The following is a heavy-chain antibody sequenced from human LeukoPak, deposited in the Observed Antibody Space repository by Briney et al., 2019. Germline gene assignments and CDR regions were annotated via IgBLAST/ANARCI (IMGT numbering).Heavy chain of an antibody. J-gene: IGHJ4*02. D-gene: IGHD5-24*01. CDR2: IYYSGNT. Sequence: SGPGLVKPSETLSLTCTVSGGSISNSNHYWGWVRQPPGKGLEWLGTIYYSGNTYYSPSLKSRVTISVDTSKNQFSLRLSSVTAADTAVYFCMRHEEEDGYNAKPFDSWGQGTLVTVSS. CDR3: MRHEEEDGYNAKPFDS. V-gene: IGHV4-39*01. CDR1: GGSISNSNHY.